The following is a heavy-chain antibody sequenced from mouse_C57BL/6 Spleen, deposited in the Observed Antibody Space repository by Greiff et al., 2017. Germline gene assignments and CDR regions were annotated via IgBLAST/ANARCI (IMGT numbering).Heavy chain of an antibody. CDR2: IDPANSNT. CDR3: ARRNWDEGMFAY. Sequence: VQLQQSVAELVRPGASVKLSCTASGFTIKNTYMPWVKQRPEQGLEWIGRIDPANSNTKYAPKFPGKATITADTSSNTAYLQLSSLASEDTAIYYCARRNWDEGMFAYWGQGTLVTVSA. CDR1: GFTIKNTY. V-gene: IGHV14-3*01. J-gene: IGHJ3*01. D-gene: IGHD4-1*01.